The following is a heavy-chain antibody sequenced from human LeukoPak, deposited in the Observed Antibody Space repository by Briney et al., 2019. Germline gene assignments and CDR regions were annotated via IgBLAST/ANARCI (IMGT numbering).Heavy chain of an antibody. V-gene: IGHV3-23*01. CDR3: AIREPIGY. CDR1: GLSFANSI. CDR2: ISGSGDRT. Sequence: GGSLRLSCAASGLSFANSIISWIRQAPGQGPEWVSAISGSGDRTDYADSVRGRFTISRDNSKSTLYLQMNSLRVEDTAIYYCAIREPIGYWGQGSLVTVSP. J-gene: IGHJ4*02. D-gene: IGHD6-13*01.